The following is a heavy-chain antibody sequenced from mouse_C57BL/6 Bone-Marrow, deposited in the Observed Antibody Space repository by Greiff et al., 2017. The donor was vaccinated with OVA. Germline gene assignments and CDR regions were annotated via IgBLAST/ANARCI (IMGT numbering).Heavy chain of an antibody. CDR1: GYTFTDYE. CDR2: IDPETGGT. CDR3: TSSYYSNYEDY. V-gene: IGHV1-15*01. J-gene: IGHJ2*01. Sequence: QVQLQQSGAELVRPGASVTLFCKASGYTFTDYEMHWVKQTPVHGLEWIGAIDPETGGTAYNQKFKGKAILTADKSSSTAYMELRSLTSEDSAVYYCTSSYYSNYEDYWGQGTTLTVSS. D-gene: IGHD2-5*01.